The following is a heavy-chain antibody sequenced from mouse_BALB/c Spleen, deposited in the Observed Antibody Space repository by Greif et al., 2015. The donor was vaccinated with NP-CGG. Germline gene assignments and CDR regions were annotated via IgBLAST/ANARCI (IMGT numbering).Heavy chain of an antibody. V-gene: IGHV5-6-5*01. CDR3: ARGGGRVTTGAMDY. CDR1: GFTFSSYA. Sequence: EVQLQESGGGLVKPGGSLKLPCAASGFTFSSYAMSWVRQTPEKRLEWVASISSGGSTYYPDSVKGRFTISRDNARNILYLQMSSLRSEDTAMYYCARGGGRVTTGAMDYWGQGTSVTVSS. J-gene: IGHJ4*01. D-gene: IGHD1-1*01. CDR2: ISSGGST.